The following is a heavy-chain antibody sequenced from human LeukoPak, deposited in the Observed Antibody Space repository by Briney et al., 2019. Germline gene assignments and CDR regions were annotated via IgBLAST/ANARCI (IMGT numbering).Heavy chain of an antibody. CDR1: GYTFTSYA. J-gene: IGHJ4*02. V-gene: IGHV7-4-1*02. CDR3: ARDSGSLYGSGSYPLLY. D-gene: IGHD3-10*01. CDR2: INTNTGNP. Sequence: ASVKVSCKASGYTFTSYAMNWVRQAPGQGLEWMGWINTNTGNPTYAQGFTGRFVFSLDTSVSTAYLQISSLKAEDTAVYYCARDSGSLYGSGSYPLLYWGQGTLVTVSS.